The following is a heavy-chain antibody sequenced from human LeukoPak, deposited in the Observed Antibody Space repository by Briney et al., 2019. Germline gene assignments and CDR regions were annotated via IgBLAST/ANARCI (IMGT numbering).Heavy chain of an antibody. D-gene: IGHD6-19*01. CDR2: IISTGGTI. V-gene: IGHV3-11*04. Sequence: GGSLRLSCAASGFTFSDYYMSWIRQAPGKGLEWLSYIISTGGTIYYADSVKGRFTISRDNAKNSLYLQMNSLRAEDTAVYYCAGYSSGWFGAFHIWGQGTMVTVSS. CDR1: GFTFSDYY. CDR3: AGYSSGWFGAFHI. J-gene: IGHJ3*02.